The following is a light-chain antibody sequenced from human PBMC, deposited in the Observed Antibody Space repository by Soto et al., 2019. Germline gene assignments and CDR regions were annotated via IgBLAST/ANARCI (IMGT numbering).Light chain of an antibody. Sequence: DIQMTQSPSTLSASVGDRVTITCRASQSISSWLAWYQQKPGEATKLLIYDASSLESGVPSRFSGSGSGSEFTLTISTLQPDDFATYYCQQFGTFGQGTKVDIK. CDR1: QSISSW. CDR3: QQFGT. V-gene: IGKV1-5*01. CDR2: DAS. J-gene: IGKJ1*01.